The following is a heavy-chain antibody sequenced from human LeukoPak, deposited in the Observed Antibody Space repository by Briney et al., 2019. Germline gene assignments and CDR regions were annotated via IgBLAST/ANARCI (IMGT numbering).Heavy chain of an antibody. J-gene: IGHJ4*02. D-gene: IGHD3-22*01. Sequence: QPGRSLRLSCAASGFTFSSYAMHWVRQAPGKGLEWVAVISYDGSNKYYADSVKGRFTISRDNSKNTLYLQMNSLRAEDTAVYYCARVDYDSSGYYYGGFDYWGQGTLVTVFS. CDR1: GFTFSSYA. CDR3: ARVDYDSSGYYYGGFDY. CDR2: ISYDGSNK. V-gene: IGHV3-30-3*01.